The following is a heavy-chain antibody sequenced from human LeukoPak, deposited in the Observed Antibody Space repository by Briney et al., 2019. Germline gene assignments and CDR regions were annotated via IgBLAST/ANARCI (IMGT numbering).Heavy chain of an antibody. D-gene: IGHD4-17*01. V-gene: IGHV4-34*01. J-gene: IGHJ6*03. CDR2: INHRGTS. CDR1: GGSFSDYY. Sequence: SETLSLTCDVVGGSFSDYYWGWIRQPPGRGLEWIGKINHRGTSKYNPSLKSRVIMSVDPAKNQFSLKLTSVTVADTAVYFCARVHLGWDRVTTVRDPYYYCMDVWGKGTTVIVSS. CDR3: ARVHLGWDRVTTVRDPYYYCMDV.